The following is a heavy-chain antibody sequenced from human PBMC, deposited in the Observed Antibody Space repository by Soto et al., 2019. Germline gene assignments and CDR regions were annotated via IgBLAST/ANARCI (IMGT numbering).Heavy chain of an antibody. D-gene: IGHD2-15*01. CDR3: ARDVGYCSGGSCNHVAFDI. J-gene: IGHJ3*02. CDR2: IIPIFGTA. CDR1: GGTFSSYA. V-gene: IGHV1-69*13. Sequence: ASVKVSCKASGGTFSSYAISWVRQAPGQGLEWMGGIIPIFGTANYAQKFQGRVTITADESTSTAYMELSSLRSEDTAVYYCARDVGYCSGGSCNHVAFDIWGQGTMVTVSS.